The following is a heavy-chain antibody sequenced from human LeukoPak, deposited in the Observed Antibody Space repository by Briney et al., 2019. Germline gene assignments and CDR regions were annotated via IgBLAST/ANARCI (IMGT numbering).Heavy chain of an antibody. Sequence: SETLSLTCTVSGGSISSSSYYWGWIRQPPGKGLEWIGSIYYSGSTYYNPSLKSRVTISVDTSKNQFSLKLSSVTAADTAVYYCAREVDDFWSGYYKGALDVWGKGTTVTVSS. CDR1: GGSISSSSYY. J-gene: IGHJ6*04. V-gene: IGHV4-39*02. D-gene: IGHD3-3*01. CDR3: AREVDDFWSGYYKGALDV. CDR2: IYYSGST.